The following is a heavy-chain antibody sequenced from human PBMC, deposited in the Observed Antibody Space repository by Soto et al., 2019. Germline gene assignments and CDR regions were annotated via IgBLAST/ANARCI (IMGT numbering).Heavy chain of an antibody. CDR1: GYTFASYD. V-gene: IGHV1-69*13. J-gene: IGHJ6*02. Sequence: VASVEVSCKASGYTFASYDSNWVRQAPGQGLEWMGGIILIFGTANYAQKFQGRVTITADESTSTAYMELSSLRSEDTAVYYCARDLSSGYTYYYYGMDVWGQGTTVTVSS. D-gene: IGHD6-19*01. CDR3: ARDLSSGYTYYYYGMDV. CDR2: IILIFGTA.